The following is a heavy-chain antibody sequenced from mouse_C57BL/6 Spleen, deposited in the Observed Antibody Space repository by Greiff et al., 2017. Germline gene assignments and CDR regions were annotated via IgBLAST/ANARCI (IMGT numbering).Heavy chain of an antibody. J-gene: IGHJ4*01. V-gene: IGHV1-80*01. D-gene: IGHD2-12*01. CDR3: AREFYDGAMDY. Sequence: VQVVESGAELVKPGASVKISCKASGYAFSSYWMNWVKQRPGKGLEWIGQIYPGDGDTNYNGKFKGKATLTADKSSSTAYMQLSSLTSEDSAVYFWAREFYDGAMDYWGQGTSVTVSS. CDR1: GYAFSSYW. CDR2: IYPGDGDT.